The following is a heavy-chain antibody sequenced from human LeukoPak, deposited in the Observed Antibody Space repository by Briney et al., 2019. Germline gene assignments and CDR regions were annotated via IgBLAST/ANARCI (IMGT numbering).Heavy chain of an antibody. CDR2: INHSGST. Sequence: SETLSLTCAVYGXSFSAYYWSWIRQPPGKGLEWIVEINHSGSTNYNPSLKSRVTISVDTSRNQFSLKVSSVTAADTAVYYCARSERSGIYFDYWGQGTLVTVSS. CDR3: ARSERSGIYFDY. J-gene: IGHJ4*02. CDR1: GXSFSAYY. V-gene: IGHV4-34*01. D-gene: IGHD6-13*01.